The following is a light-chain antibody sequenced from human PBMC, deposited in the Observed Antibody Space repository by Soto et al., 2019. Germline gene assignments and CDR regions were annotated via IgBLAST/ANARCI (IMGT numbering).Light chain of an antibody. J-gene: IGLJ1*01. CDR2: AVS. CDR3: SSYTTRSTLEI. Sequence: QSVLTQPASVSGSPGQSITISCTGTSIDVGGFNYVSWYQQHPGKAPKLMIYAVSNRPSGVSHRFSGSKSGNTASLTISGLQAEDEADYYCSSYTTRSTLEIFGPGTKVTVL. V-gene: IGLV2-14*01. CDR1: SIDVGGFNY.